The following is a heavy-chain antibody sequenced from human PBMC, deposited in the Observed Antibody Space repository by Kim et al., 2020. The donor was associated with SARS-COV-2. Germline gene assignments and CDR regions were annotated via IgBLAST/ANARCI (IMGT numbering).Heavy chain of an antibody. V-gene: IGHV3-15*01. CDR1: GFTFSNAW. CDR2: IKSKTDGGTT. CDR3: TTDPHCSGGWCSVSHYYHYNMDV. D-gene: IGHD2-15*01. Sequence: GGSLRLSCAASGFTFSNAWMSWVRQGPGKGLEWVGQIKSKTDGGTTDYAAPVKGRFTISRDDSKNTLYLQINSLKSEDTAVYYCTTDPHCSGGWCSVSHYYHYNMDVWGQGTTVTVSS. J-gene: IGHJ6*02.